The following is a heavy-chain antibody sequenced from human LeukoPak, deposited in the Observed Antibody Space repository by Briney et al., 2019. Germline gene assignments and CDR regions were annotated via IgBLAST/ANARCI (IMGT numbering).Heavy chain of an antibody. J-gene: IGHJ4*02. CDR2: IIGSGQTT. V-gene: IGHV3-23*01. D-gene: IGHD1-20*01. CDR1: GFTFSTFA. Sequence: GGSLRLSCAASGFTFSTFALSWVRQAPGKGLEWVSGIIGSGQTTYYADSVKGRFTISRDNSKNTLYLVMNSLRVDDTAVYYCAKGGYNYRDHYFDYWGQGTLFTVS. CDR3: AKGGYNYRDHYFDY.